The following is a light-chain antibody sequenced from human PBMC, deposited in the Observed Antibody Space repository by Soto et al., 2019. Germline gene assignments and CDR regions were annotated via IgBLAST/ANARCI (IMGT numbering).Light chain of an antibody. Sequence: DIQMTQSPSSLSASVGDRVTITCRASQSISSYLNWYQQKPGKAPKLLIYAASSLQSGVPSRFSGSGSGTDFTLTISSLQHEDFATYYCQQSYSTPWPFGQGTKVEIK. V-gene: IGKV1-39*01. CDR1: QSISSY. CDR3: QQSYSTPWP. J-gene: IGKJ1*01. CDR2: AAS.